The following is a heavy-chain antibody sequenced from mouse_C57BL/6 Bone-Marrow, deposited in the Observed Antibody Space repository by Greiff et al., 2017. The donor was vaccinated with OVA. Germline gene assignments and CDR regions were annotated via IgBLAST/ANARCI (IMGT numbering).Heavy chain of an antibody. CDR1: GYTFTSYW. V-gene: IGHV1-53*01. CDR2: INPSNGGT. J-gene: IGHJ3*01. Sequence: QVHVKQPGTELVKPGASVKLSCKASGYTFTSYWMHWVKQRPGQGLEWIGNINPSNGGTNYNEKFKSKATLTVDKSSSTAYMQLSILTSEDSAVYYCARDFYYGFAYWGQGTLVTVSA. CDR3: ARDFYYGFAY. D-gene: IGHD1-1*01.